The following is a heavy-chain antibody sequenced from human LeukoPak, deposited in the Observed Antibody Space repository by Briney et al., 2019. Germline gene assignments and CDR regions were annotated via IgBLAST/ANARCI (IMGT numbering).Heavy chain of an antibody. CDR3: ARDRTTMVRGVRHDAFDI. CDR2: IYSGGST. J-gene: IGHJ3*02. D-gene: IGHD3-10*01. V-gene: IGHV3-66*01. Sequence: GGSLRLSCAASGFTFSSYEMNWVRQAPGKGLEWVSVIYSGGSTYYADSVKGRFTISRDNSKNTLYLQMNSLRAEDTAVYYCARDRTTMVRGVRHDAFDIWGQGTMVTVSS. CDR1: GFTFSSYE.